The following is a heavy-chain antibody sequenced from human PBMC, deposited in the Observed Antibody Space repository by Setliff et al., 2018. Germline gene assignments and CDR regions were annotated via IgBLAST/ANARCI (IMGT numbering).Heavy chain of an antibody. CDR1: GYTFTSYG. V-gene: IGHV1-18*01. CDR3: ARVRVGYAIDI. D-gene: IGHD5-18*01. CDR2: INAGNGNT. J-gene: IGHJ3*02. Sequence: GASVKVSCKASGYTFTSYGISWVRQAPGQGLEWMGWINAGNGNTKYAQKFQGRVTMTADTSTSTAYMELSSLRSEDTAVYYCARVRVGYAIDIWGQGTMVTVSS.